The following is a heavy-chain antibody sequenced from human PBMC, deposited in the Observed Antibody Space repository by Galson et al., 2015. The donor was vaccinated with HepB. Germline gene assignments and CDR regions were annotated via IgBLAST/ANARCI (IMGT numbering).Heavy chain of an antibody. CDR2: INHSGST. Sequence: ETLSLTCTVYGGTFSGYFWSFIRRPPGKGLEWIGEINHSGSTNYNPSLKSRVTISVDTSKNQFSLKLSSVTAADTAVYYCARDLFSSSWYSGVWYFDLWGRGTLVTVSS. D-gene: IGHD6-13*01. V-gene: IGHV4-34*01. J-gene: IGHJ2*01. CDR3: ARDLFSSSWYSGVWYFDL. CDR1: GGTFSGYF.